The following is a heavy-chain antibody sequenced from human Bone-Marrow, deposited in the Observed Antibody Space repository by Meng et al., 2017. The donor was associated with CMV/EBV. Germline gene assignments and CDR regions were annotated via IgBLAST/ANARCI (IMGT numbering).Heavy chain of an antibody. Sequence: SCKASGYTFTSYGISWVRQAPGKGLEWVGFIRRKAYGGSTEYAASVKGRFTISRDDSKSVAYLQMSSLKTEDTALYYCTRWHSGSNFDYWGRGTLVTVSS. CDR1: GYTFTSYG. CDR3: TRWHSGSNFDY. J-gene: IGHJ4*02. CDR2: IRRKAYGGST. V-gene: IGHV3-49*04. D-gene: IGHD1-26*01.